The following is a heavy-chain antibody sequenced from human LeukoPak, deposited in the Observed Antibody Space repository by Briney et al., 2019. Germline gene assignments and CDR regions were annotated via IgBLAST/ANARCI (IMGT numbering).Heavy chain of an antibody. CDR2: ISGSGGST. V-gene: IGHV3-23*01. J-gene: IGHJ4*02. CDR1: GFTFSSYA. Sequence: SGGSLRLSCAASGFTFSSYAMGWVRQAPGKGLEWVSAISGSGGSTYYADSVKGRFTISRDNSKNTLYLQMNSLRAEDTAVYYCAKLKGYGGNPVDYWGQGTLVTVSS. D-gene: IGHD4-23*01. CDR3: AKLKGYGGNPVDY.